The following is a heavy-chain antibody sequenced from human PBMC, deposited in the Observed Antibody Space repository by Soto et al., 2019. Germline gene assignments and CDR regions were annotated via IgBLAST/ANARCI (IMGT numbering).Heavy chain of an antibody. CDR2: ISSSSSYI. V-gene: IGHV3-21*04. CDR1: GFTFSSYS. CDR3: AAPPYCGGDCYSKHKFDGHY. J-gene: IGHJ4*02. D-gene: IGHD2-21*02. Sequence: GGSLRLSCAASGFTFSSYSMNWVRQAPGKGLEWVSSISSSSSYIYYADSVKGRFTISRDNAKNSLYLQMNSLRAEDTAVYYCAAPPYCGGDCYSKHKFDGHYWGQGTLVTVSS.